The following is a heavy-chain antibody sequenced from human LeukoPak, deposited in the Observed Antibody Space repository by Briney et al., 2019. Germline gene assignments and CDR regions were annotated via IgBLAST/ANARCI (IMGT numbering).Heavy chain of an antibody. J-gene: IGHJ4*02. Sequence: SVKVSCKASGGTFSSYAISWVRQAPGQGLEWMGRIIPIFGTANYAQKFQGRVTITADKSTSTAYMELSSLRSEDTAVHYCARDMFGIAARPGDYWGQGTLVTVSS. CDR3: ARDMFGIAARPGDY. CDR1: GGTFSSYA. V-gene: IGHV1-69*06. CDR2: IIPIFGTA. D-gene: IGHD6-6*01.